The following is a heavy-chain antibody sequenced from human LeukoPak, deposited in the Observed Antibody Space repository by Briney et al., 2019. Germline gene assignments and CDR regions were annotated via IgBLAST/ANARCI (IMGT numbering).Heavy chain of an antibody. CDR1: GYSFTSYW. D-gene: IGHD4-17*01. V-gene: IGHV5-51*01. CDR3: ARLLYDGDYRLEY. J-gene: IGHJ4*02. CDR2: IYPGDSDT. Sequence: GESLKISCKGSGYSFTSYWIGWVRQMPGKGLEWMGIIYPGDSDTRYRPSFQDEVTISADKSISTAYLQWSSLKASDTAMYYCARLLYDGDYRLEYWGQGTLVTVSS.